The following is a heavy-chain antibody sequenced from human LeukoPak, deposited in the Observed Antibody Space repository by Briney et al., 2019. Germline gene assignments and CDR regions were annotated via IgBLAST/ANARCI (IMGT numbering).Heavy chain of an antibody. CDR2: IYTSGST. Sequence: KPSQTLSLTCTVSGGSISSGSYSWSWIRQPAGKGLEWIGRIYTSGSTNYNPSLKSRVTISVDTSKNQFYMKLSSVTAADTAVYYCASSTGSGSYYPLFDYWGQGTLVTVSS. D-gene: IGHD3-10*01. V-gene: IGHV4-61*02. CDR1: GGSISSGSYS. J-gene: IGHJ4*02. CDR3: ASSTGSGSYYPLFDY.